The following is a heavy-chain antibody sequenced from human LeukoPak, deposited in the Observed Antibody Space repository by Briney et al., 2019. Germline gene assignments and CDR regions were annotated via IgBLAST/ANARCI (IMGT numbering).Heavy chain of an antibody. CDR3: ARELELSYFDY. J-gene: IGHJ4*02. Sequence: GGSLRLSCAASGFTFSSYGMHWVRQAPGKGLEGVAVIWYDGSNKYYADSVKGRFTISRDNSKNTLYLQMNSLRAEDTAVYYCARELELSYFDYWGQGTLVTVSS. CDR1: GFTFSSYG. V-gene: IGHV3-33*01. D-gene: IGHD1-7*01. CDR2: IWYDGSNK.